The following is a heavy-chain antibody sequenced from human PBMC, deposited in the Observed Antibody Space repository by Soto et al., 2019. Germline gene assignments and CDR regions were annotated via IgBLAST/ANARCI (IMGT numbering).Heavy chain of an antibody. D-gene: IGHD6-13*01. CDR3: ARDGIAAAGYYYYGMDV. CDR1: GFTFSSYA. CDR2: ISYDGSNK. V-gene: IGHV3-30-3*01. Sequence: GGSRRLSCAASGFTFSSYAMHWVRQAPGKGLEWVAVISYDGSNKYYAGSVKGRFTISRDNSKNTLYLQMNSLRAEDTAVYYCARDGIAAAGYYYYGMDVWGQGTTVTVSS. J-gene: IGHJ6*02.